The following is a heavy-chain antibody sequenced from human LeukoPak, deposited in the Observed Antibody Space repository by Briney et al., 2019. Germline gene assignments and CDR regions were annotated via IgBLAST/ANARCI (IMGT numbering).Heavy chain of an antibody. CDR1: GFTFDDYA. Sequence: GGSLRLSCAASGFTFDDYAMHWVRQAPGKGLEWVSGISWSSGSIGYADSVKGRFTISRDNAKNSLYLQMNSLRAEDTALYYCAKDKDSNSWPAFDIWGQGTMVTVSS. J-gene: IGHJ3*02. V-gene: IGHV3-9*01. CDR3: AKDKDSNSWPAFDI. CDR2: ISWSSGSI. D-gene: IGHD6-13*01.